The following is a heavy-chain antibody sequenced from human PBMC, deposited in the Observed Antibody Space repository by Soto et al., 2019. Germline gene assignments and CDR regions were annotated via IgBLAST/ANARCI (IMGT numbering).Heavy chain of an antibody. CDR1: GYNFAAYW. D-gene: IGHD2-2*01. V-gene: IGHV5-51*01. CDR3: ARSTAPEPQAPFEY. CDR2: ISPGDSHT. Sequence: GESLKISCKGSGYNFAAYWIVWVRLMPGKGLKWMGIISPGDSHTRYSPSFQGQATIAADKSISPAYLQWSSLKASDTAIYYCARSTAPEPQAPFEYWSQGTLITASS. J-gene: IGHJ4*02.